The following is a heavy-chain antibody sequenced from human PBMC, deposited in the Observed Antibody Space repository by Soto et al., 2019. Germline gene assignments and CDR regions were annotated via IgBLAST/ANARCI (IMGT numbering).Heavy chain of an antibody. CDR1: GLSFNDSA. V-gene: IGHV3-73*02. J-gene: IGHJ6*02. CDR2: IRSKANSYAT. Sequence: EVQLVESGGGLVQPGGSLKLSCAAAGLSFNDSALHWVRQVSGKGLEWVGRIRSKANSYATIYAASVTGRFTMSRDDSKYTAYLQMNSLKIEDTAVYYCSRKLDGAADRPSHFYGMDVWGHGTTVPVSS. D-gene: IGHD6-13*01. CDR3: SRKLDGAADRPSHFYGMDV.